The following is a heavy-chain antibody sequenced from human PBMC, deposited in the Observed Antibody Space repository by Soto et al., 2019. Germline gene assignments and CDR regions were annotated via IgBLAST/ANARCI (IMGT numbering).Heavy chain of an antibody. V-gene: IGHV3-30*18. CDR2: ISYDGSNK. CDR3: AKAFRYYYGSGTPPGNYGMDV. Sequence: LRLSCAASGFTFSSYGMHWVRQAPGKGLEWVAVISYDGSNKYYADSVKGRFTISRDNSKNTLYLQMNSLRAEDTAVYYCAKAFRYYYGSGTPPGNYGMDVWGQGTTVTVSS. CDR1: GFTFSSYG. D-gene: IGHD3-10*01. J-gene: IGHJ6*02.